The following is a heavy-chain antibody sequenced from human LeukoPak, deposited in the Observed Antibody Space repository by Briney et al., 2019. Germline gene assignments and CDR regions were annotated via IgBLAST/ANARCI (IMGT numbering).Heavy chain of an antibody. V-gene: IGHV1-18*01. D-gene: IGHD3-9*01. J-gene: IGHJ4*02. CDR3: ARGGDGDILTGLVFDY. Sequence: ASVKVSYKASGYRFTSYGISWVRQAPGQGLEWMGWISAYNGNTNYAQKLQGRVTMTTDTSTSTAYMELRSLRSDDTAVYYCARGGDGDILTGLVFDYWGQGTLVTVSS. CDR1: GYRFTSYG. CDR2: ISAYNGNT.